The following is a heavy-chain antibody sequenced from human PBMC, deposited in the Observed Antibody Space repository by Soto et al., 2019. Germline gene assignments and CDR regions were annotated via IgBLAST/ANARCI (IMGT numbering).Heavy chain of an antibody. J-gene: IGHJ4*02. CDR2: IDPSDSYT. CDR3: TRHGIAAAGTGADY. Sequence: PGQSLKISCNGSGFSFTSYWISWVRQKPGKGLEWMGRIDPSDSYTNYSPSFQGHVTISADKSISTAYLQWSSLKAAYTAMYYCTRHGIAAAGTGADYWGQGILVSVSS. CDR1: GFSFTSYW. D-gene: IGHD6-13*01. V-gene: IGHV5-10-1*01.